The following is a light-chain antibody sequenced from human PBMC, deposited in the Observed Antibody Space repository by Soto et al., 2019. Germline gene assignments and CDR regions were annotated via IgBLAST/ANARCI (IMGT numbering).Light chain of an antibody. Sequence: QSVLTQPPSLSAAPGQKVTISCSGGSSNIGNNYISWYQQFPRTAPKLLIYDDRNRPSGIPDRFSGSKSGTSATLGITGLQTGDEAHYYCATWDNSLSAVIFGGGTKLTVL. CDR1: SSNIGNNY. CDR2: DDR. V-gene: IGLV1-51*01. CDR3: ATWDNSLSAVI. J-gene: IGLJ2*01.